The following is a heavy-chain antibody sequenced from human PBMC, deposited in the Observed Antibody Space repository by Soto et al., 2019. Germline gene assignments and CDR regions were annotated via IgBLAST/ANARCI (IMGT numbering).Heavy chain of an antibody. CDR1: GGTFSSYA. V-gene: IGHV1-69*12. D-gene: IGHD2-15*01. CDR3: ASVETQRYYYGMDV. J-gene: IGHJ6*02. CDR2: IIPIFRTA. Sequence: QVQLVQSGAEVKKPGSSVKVSCKASGGTFSSYAISWVRQAPGQGLEWMGGIIPIFRTADYARKFQGRVTITADESTGTAYMELSSLRSEDTAVYYCASVETQRYYYGMDVWGQGTTVTVSS.